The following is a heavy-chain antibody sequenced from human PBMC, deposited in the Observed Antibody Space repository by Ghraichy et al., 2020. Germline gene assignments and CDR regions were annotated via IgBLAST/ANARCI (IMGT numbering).Heavy chain of an antibody. CDR2: IYYSGST. Sequence: SHPLSLTCTVSGGSISSSSYYWGWIRQPPGKGLEWIGSIYYSGSTYYNPSLKSRVTISVDTSKNQFSLKLSSVTAADTAVYYCARLYGYYGSGGIIDYWGQGTLVTVSS. CDR1: GGSISSSSYY. D-gene: IGHD3-10*01. CDR3: ARLYGYYGSGGIIDY. J-gene: IGHJ4*02. V-gene: IGHV4-39*01.